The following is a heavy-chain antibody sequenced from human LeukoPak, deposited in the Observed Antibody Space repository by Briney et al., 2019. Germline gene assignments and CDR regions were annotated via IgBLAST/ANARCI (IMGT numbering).Heavy chain of an antibody. Sequence: PGGSLRLSCAASGFTFSIYAMHWVRQAPGKGLEYVSAISSNEGSTYYADSVKGRFTISRDNSKNTLYLQMGSLRAEDMAVYYCARLYGGWATHFDYWGQGTLVTVSS. CDR3: ARLYGGWATHFDY. D-gene: IGHD4-23*01. CDR1: GFTFSIYA. V-gene: IGHV3-64*02. J-gene: IGHJ4*02. CDR2: ISSNEGST.